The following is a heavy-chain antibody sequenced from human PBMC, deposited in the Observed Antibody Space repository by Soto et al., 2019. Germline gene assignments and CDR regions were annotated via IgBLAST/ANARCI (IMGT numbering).Heavy chain of an antibody. V-gene: IGHV4-34*01. CDR1: GGSFSGYY. CDR3: ARGRARYCSGGSCYPTLDYYYGMDV. J-gene: IGHJ6*02. CDR2: INHSGST. D-gene: IGHD2-15*01. Sequence: ASETLSLTCAVYGGSFSGYYWSWIRQPPGKGLEWIGEINHSGSTNYNPSLKSRVTISVDTSKNQFSLKLSSVTAADTAVYYCARGRARYCSGGSCYPTLDYYYGMDVWGQGTTVTVSS.